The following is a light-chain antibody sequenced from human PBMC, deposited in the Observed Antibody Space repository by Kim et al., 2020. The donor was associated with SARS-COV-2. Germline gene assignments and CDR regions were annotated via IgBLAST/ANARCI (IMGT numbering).Light chain of an antibody. V-gene: IGKV3-20*01. Sequence: EVVLSQSPGTLSLSPGGSATLSCRASQSVSSTSLAWYQQRPGQAPRLLIHDTSSRATGIPDRFSGSGSGTDFTLTISRLEPEDFAMYFCQHYGSSPPTYTFGQGTKLEI. CDR1: QSVSSTS. CDR3: QHYGSSPPTYT. CDR2: DTS. J-gene: IGKJ2*01.